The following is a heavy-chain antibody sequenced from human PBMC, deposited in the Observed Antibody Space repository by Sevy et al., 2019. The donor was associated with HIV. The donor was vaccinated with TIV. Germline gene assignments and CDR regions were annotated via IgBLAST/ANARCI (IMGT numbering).Heavy chain of an antibody. CDR3: ARDPRMYGDYPLAYFDY. J-gene: IGHJ4*02. CDR1: GFTPSTYG. D-gene: IGHD2-8*01. CDR2: IGYDGSNK. Sequence: GGSLRLSCAASGFTPSTYGMHWVRQAPGKGLEWVAVIGYDGSNKYYADSGRGRFTISRDNSKNTLFLQMDSLRGEETAVNYCARDPRMYGDYPLAYFDYWGQGTLVTASS. V-gene: IGHV3-33*01.